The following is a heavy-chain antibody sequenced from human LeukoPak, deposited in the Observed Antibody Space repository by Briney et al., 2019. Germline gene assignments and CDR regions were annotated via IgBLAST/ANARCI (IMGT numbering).Heavy chain of an antibody. V-gene: IGHV4-61*02. Sequence: SETLSLTCTVSGGSISSGSYYWSWIRQPAGTGLEWIGRIYTSGSTNHNPSLKSRVTISVDTSKNQFSLKLSSVTAADTAVYYCARECITMVRGVITAFDYWGQGTLVTVSS. CDR1: GGSISSGSYY. J-gene: IGHJ4*02. CDR3: ARECITMVRGVITAFDY. CDR2: IYTSGST. D-gene: IGHD3-10*01.